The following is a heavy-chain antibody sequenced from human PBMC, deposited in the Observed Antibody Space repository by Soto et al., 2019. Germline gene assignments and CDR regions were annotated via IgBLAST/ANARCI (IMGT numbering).Heavy chain of an antibody. Sequence: QVQLQGSGPGLVKPSETLSLTCTVSGASISSYYWSWIRQPPGKGLEYIGYIYFSGSANYNPSLKSRLTISLDTSKNQFSLKLTSLTAADTAVYYCARHIASQYCSAGSCYGPFDYWGQGTLVTVSS. CDR1: GASISSYY. D-gene: IGHD2-15*01. CDR2: IYFSGSA. CDR3: ARHIASQYCSAGSCYGPFDY. J-gene: IGHJ4*02. V-gene: IGHV4-59*01.